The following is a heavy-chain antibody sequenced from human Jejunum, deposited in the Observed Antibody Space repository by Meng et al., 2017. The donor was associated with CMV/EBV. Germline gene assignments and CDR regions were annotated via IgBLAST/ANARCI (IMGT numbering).Heavy chain of an antibody. D-gene: IGHD1-26*01. CDR1: HYSLNTFG. V-gene: IGHV1-18*01. Sequence: SHYSLNTFGINWVRQAPGQGLEWMGWISPYNDNTHYAQKFQGRVTMTSDTYTNTAYMELRSLRSDDTAVYYCVRDASVLYSGSYADFWGQGSLVTVSS. CDR2: ISPYNDNT. CDR3: VRDASVLYSGSYADF. J-gene: IGHJ4*02.